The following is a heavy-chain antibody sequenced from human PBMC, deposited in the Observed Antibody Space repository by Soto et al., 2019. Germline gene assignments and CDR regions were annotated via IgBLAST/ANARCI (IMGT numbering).Heavy chain of an antibody. CDR1: GGSISSSSHY. V-gene: IGHV4-39*01. CDR3: ARGYGDFDY. CDR2: LYYSVST. Sequence: PSETLSLTCTVSGGSISSSSHYWAWIRQPPGKGLEWIGSLYYSVSTYYNPSLKSRVTISVDTSKNQFSLKLSSVTAADTAVYYCARGYGDFDYWGQGTLVTVSS. D-gene: IGHD4-17*01. J-gene: IGHJ4*02.